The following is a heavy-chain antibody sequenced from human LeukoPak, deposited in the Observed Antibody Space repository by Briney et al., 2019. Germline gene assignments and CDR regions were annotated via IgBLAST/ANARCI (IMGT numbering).Heavy chain of an antibody. Sequence: SETLSLTCTVSGGSISSSSYHWGWIRQPPGKGLEWIGSIYYSGSTYYNPSLKSRVTISVDTSKNQFSLKLSSVTAADTAVYYCARRGSSSYYYYYYMDVWGKGTTVTVSS. V-gene: IGHV4-39*07. J-gene: IGHJ6*03. CDR2: IYYSGST. CDR3: ARRGSSSYYYYYYMDV. D-gene: IGHD6-6*01. CDR1: GGSISSSSYH.